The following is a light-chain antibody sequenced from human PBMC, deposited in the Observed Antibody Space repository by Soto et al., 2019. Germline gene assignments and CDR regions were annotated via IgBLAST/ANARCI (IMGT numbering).Light chain of an antibody. Sequence: DIQMTQSLCTMSASLGARVTFTGRASQSTSSAVLWYQQKPGQDPKLLIYRAFTLDGGVPSRFSGSGSGTEFTLTISSLQPDDFATYSCQQYNSFPLTFGGGTKVEIK. J-gene: IGKJ4*01. CDR3: QQYNSFPLT. CDR1: QSTSSA. CDR2: RAF. V-gene: IGKV1-5*03.